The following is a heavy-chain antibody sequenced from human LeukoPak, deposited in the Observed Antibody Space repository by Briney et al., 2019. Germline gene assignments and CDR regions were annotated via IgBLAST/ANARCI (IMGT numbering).Heavy chain of an antibody. V-gene: IGHV3-21*01. J-gene: IGHJ4*02. Sequence: GGSLRLSCAASEFTLRSYSMHWVRQAPGKGLEWVTYISTSSTYIYYADLVRGRFSISRDNAKNSLYLHMNSLKADDTAVYYCARDASGSSIGLIDFWGQGTLVTVSS. CDR3: ARDASGSSIGLIDF. D-gene: IGHD1-26*01. CDR1: EFTLRSYS. CDR2: ISTSSTYI.